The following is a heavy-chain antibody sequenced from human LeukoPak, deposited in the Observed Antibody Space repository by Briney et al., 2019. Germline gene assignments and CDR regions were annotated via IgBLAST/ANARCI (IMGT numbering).Heavy chain of an antibody. J-gene: IGHJ2*01. V-gene: IGHV1-2*06. CDR3: QDWYFDL. CDR2: INPNSSDT. Sequence: ASVKVSCKASAYTFSAYFVHWVRQAPGQGLEWMGRINPNSSDTSFAQKFQDRVTLTRDTSINTAYMDLHSLRSDDTAIYYRQDWYFDLWGRGTLVTVSS. CDR1: AYTFSAYF.